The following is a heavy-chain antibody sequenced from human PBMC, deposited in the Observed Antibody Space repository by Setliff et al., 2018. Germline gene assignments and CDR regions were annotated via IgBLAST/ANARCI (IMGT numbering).Heavy chain of an antibody. Sequence: PSETLSLTCTVSGASVSGKSYYWGWIRQPPGKGLEWIGSMYYGGGGSTYYNASLKSRVTISVDTSKNQFSLKLNSVTAADTAVYYCARAPRYFDPTGSYLDYWGQGTLVTVSS. CDR3: ARAPRYFDPTGSYLDY. D-gene: IGHD3-9*01. CDR1: GASVSGKSYY. V-gene: IGHV4-39*07. CDR2: MYYGGGGST. J-gene: IGHJ4*02.